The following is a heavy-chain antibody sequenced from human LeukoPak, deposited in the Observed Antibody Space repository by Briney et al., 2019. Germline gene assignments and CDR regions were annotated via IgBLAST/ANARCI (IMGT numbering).Heavy chain of an antibody. Sequence: GGSLRLSCAASGFTFRDYWVHWVRQAPGKGLVWVSRIISDGTSATYADFVKGRFTMSRDNAKNTLYLEMNSLRADDTAVYYCARDARYNIDVWGQGTTVTVSS. V-gene: IGHV3-74*01. D-gene: IGHD3-9*01. CDR2: IISDGTSA. CDR1: GFTFRDYW. J-gene: IGHJ6*02. CDR3: ARDARYNIDV.